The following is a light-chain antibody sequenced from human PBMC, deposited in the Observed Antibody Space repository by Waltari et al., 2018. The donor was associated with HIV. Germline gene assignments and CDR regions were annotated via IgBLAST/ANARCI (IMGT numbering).Light chain of an antibody. V-gene: IGLV2-8*01. CDR2: EVN. Sequence: QSALTQPPSASGSPGPPVPIPCPRTRSDVGGSKHLSGYQQHPGKAPKLIIYEVNKRPSGVPDRFSGSKSANTASLTVSGLPADDEADYYCNSYAGSNNWVFGGGTKLTVL. CDR3: NSYAGSNNWV. CDR1: RSDVGGSKH. J-gene: IGLJ3*02.